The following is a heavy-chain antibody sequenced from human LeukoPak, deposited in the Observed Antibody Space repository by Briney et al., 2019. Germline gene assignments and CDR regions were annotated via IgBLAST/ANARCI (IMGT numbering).Heavy chain of an antibody. J-gene: IGHJ4*02. CDR3: AKDRSRVSSTIDY. D-gene: IGHD6-13*01. CDR1: GFTFTSYG. V-gene: IGHV3-30*02. Sequence: GGSLRLSCAASGFTFTSYGMHWVRQAPGKGLEWVAFIRYDGSNKDYADSVKGRFTISRDNSKNTLYLQMNSLRAEDTAVYYCAKDRSRVSSTIDYWGQGTLVTVSS. CDR2: IRYDGSNK.